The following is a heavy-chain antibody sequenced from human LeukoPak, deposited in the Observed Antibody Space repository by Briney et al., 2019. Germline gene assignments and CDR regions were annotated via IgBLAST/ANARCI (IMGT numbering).Heavy chain of an antibody. J-gene: IGHJ4*02. D-gene: IGHD4-17*01. V-gene: IGHV3-9*01. CDR1: GFTFDDYA. CDR3: AKAMTTVTPSPVDY. CDR2: ISWNSGSI. Sequence: PGGSLRLSCAASGFTFDDYAMHWVRHAPGKGLEWVSGISWNSGSIGYADSVKGRFTISRDNAKNSLYLQMNSLRAEDTALYYCAKAMTTVTPSPVDYWGQGTLVTVSS.